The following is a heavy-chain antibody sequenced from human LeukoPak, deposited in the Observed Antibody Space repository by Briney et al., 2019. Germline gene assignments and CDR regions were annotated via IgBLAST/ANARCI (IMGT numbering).Heavy chain of an antibody. CDR2: ISGSGGST. CDR1: GFTFSSYA. Sequence: GSLRLSCAASGFTFSSYAMSWVRQAPGKGLEWVSAISGSGGSTYYADSVKGRFTISRDNSKNTLYLQMNSLRAEDTAVYYCAKAQTYYDYVWGSYAYAYFDYWGQGTLVTVSS. CDR3: AKAQTYYDYVWGSYAYAYFDY. V-gene: IGHV3-23*01. J-gene: IGHJ4*02. D-gene: IGHD3-16*01.